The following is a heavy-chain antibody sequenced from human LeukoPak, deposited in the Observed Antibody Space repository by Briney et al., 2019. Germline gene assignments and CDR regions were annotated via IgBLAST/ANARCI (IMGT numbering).Heavy chain of an antibody. J-gene: IGHJ4*02. CDR1: GFTFSSYD. CDR2: IGTAGDT. V-gene: IGHV3-13*01. CDR3: ARARNWFGLPDY. D-gene: IGHD3-10*01. Sequence: GGSLRLSCAASGFTFSSYDMHWVRQAKGKGLEWVSAIGTAGDTYYPGSVKGRFTISRENAKNSLYLQMNSLRAGDTAVYYCARARNWFGLPDYWGQGTLVTVSS.